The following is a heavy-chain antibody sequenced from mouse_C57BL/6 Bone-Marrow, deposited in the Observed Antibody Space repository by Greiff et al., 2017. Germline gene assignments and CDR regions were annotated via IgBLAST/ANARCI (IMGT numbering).Heavy chain of an antibody. J-gene: IGHJ3*01. D-gene: IGHD3-3*01. CDR1: GFTFSSYG. CDR2: ISSGGSYT. CDR3: ARRRAETY. V-gene: IGHV5-6*02. Sequence: EVMLVESGGDLVKPGGSLKLSCAASGFTFSSYGMSWVRRTPDKKLEWVATISSGGSYTYYPGSVKGRFTISRDNAKNTLYLQMSGLKAEDTAMYYCARRRAETYWGQGTLVTVSA.